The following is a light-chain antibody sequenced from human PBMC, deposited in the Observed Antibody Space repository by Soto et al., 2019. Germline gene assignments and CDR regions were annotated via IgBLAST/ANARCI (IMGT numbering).Light chain of an antibody. V-gene: IGKV1-5*01. Sequence: DIEMTQSPSTLSASVGDRVTITCRASQTIRRWLAWYQQRPGKAPKVLIYDASTLESGVPARFSGSGSETKFTLTISSLQPEDSSTYYCQHYNSDPWTFGQGTKGDIK. CDR3: QHYNSDPWT. CDR1: QTIRRW. J-gene: IGKJ1*01. CDR2: DAS.